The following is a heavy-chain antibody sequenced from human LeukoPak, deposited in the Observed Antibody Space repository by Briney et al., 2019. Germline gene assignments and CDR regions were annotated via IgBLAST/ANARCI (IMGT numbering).Heavy chain of an antibody. Sequence: GGSLRLSCAASGFTFSSYSMNWVRQAPGKGLVWVSSISSSSSYIYYSDSVKGRFTISRDNAKNSLYLQMNSLRAEDTAVYYCARDRIAAAGIWFDPWGQGTLVTVSS. V-gene: IGHV3-21*01. D-gene: IGHD6-13*01. CDR1: GFTFSSYS. CDR3: ARDRIAAAGIWFDP. CDR2: ISSSSSYI. J-gene: IGHJ5*02.